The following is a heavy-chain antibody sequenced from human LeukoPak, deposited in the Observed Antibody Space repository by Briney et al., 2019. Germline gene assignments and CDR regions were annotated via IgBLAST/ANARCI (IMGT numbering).Heavy chain of an antibody. D-gene: IGHD3-10*01. CDR3: ARGGITMVRGVMGFDY. Sequence: SVKVSCKASGYTFTTYYVHWVRQAPGQGLEWMGGIIPIFGTANYAQKFQGRVTITADESTSTAYMELSSLRSEDTAVYYCARGGITMVRGVMGFDYWGQGTLVTVSS. CDR2: IIPIFGTA. V-gene: IGHV1-69*13. CDR1: GYTFTTYY. J-gene: IGHJ4*02.